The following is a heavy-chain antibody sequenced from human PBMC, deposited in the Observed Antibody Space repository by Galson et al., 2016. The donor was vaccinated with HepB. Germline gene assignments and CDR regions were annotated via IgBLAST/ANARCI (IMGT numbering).Heavy chain of an antibody. D-gene: IGHD3-3*01. Sequence: SLRLSCAASGFTFTDYAMSWVRQAPGKGLEWVSAVSRDGDNTYYADSVKGRFTISRDNSKNTLCLQMNSLRAEDTAVYYCAKDGSAMEWGQGTLVTVSS. CDR2: VSRDGDNT. CDR3: AKDGSAME. CDR1: GFTFTDYA. V-gene: IGHV3-23*01. J-gene: IGHJ4*02.